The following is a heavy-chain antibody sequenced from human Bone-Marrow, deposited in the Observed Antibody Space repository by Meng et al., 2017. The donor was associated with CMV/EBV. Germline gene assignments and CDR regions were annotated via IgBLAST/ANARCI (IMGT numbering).Heavy chain of an antibody. CDR1: GYTFTSYD. CDR2: MNPNSGNT. V-gene: IGHV1-8*01. D-gene: IGHD6-19*01. CDR3: ATGVADFEY. Sequence: QVGQFGAEVKKHGASVKVSCKASGYTFTSYDINSVRQAAGQGLEWMGWMNPNSGNTDYAQKFQGRVTMTRNISKSTAYMDLSSLRSEDTAVYYCATGVADFEYWGQGTLVTVSS. J-gene: IGHJ4*02.